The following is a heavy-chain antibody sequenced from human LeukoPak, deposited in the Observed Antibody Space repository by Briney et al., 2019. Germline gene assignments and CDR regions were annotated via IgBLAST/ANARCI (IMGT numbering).Heavy chain of an antibody. J-gene: IGHJ4*02. CDR3: ASRHCSGGDCYFAGADPFDH. CDR1: GFTVSSTY. Sequence: GSLRLSCAASGFTVSSTYMSWVRQSPGKGLEWVSVVYKDGKMFYIDSVKGRFAISRDTSKNTVYLQMNNLRAEDTAVYYCASRHCSGGDCYFAGADPFDHWGQGTLVTVSS. D-gene: IGHD2-21*01. CDR2: VYKDGKM. V-gene: IGHV3-53*01.